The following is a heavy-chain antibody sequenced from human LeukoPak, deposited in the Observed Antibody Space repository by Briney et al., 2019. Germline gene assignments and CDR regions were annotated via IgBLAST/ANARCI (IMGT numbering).Heavy chain of an antibody. CDR1: GRPFSSYG. CDR3: AREAVATVTLVAGVDY. Sequence: GGTLRLFCAASGRPFSSYGMHWVRQAPGKGLEWVAVIWYDGSNKYYADSVKGRFTISGDNSKNTLYLQMNSLRAEDTAVYYCAREAVATVTLVAGVDYWGQGTLVTVSS. D-gene: IGHD4-11*01. J-gene: IGHJ4*02. V-gene: IGHV3-33*01. CDR2: IWYDGSNK.